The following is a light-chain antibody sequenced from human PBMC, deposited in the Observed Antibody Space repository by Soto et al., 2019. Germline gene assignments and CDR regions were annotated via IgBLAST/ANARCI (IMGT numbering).Light chain of an antibody. Sequence: QSVLTQWPSASASLGASVKLTCTLSSGHSNYAIAWHQQQSEKGPRYLMKLNSDGSHSKGDGIPDRFSGSSSGAERYLTISSLQSEDEADYYCQTWGSGIVVFGVGTKLTVL. CDR1: SGHSNYA. CDR3: QTWGSGIVV. V-gene: IGLV4-69*01. CDR2: LNSDGSH. J-gene: IGLJ2*01.